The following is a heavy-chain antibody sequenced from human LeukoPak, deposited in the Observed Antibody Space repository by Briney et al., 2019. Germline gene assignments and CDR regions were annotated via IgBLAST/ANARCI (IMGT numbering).Heavy chain of an antibody. CDR2: ISYDGSNK. J-gene: IGHJ4*02. CDR1: GFTFSSYA. D-gene: IGHD4-17*01. V-gene: IGHV3-30-3*01. CDR3: ASSDYGDSGGFDY. Sequence: GGSLRLSCAASGFTFSSYAMHWVRQAPGKGLGWVAVISYDGSNKYYADSVKGRFTISRDNSKNTLYLQMNSLRAEDTAVYYCASSDYGDSGGFDYWGQGTLVTVSS.